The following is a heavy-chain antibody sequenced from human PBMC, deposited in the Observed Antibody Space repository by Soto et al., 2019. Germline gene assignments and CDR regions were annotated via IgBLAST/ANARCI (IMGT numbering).Heavy chain of an antibody. V-gene: IGHV4-4*02. J-gene: IGHJ4*02. CDR2: MYHSGST. CDR3: ARRYGSCFDY. D-gene: IGHD5-18*01. Sequence: PSETLSLTCAVSGGSISSVNWWSWVRQPPGKGLEWIGDMYHSGSTNYNPSLKSRASISVDTSKNQFSLKLSSVTAADTAVYYCARRYGSCFDYWGQGTLVTVSS. CDR1: GGSISSVNW.